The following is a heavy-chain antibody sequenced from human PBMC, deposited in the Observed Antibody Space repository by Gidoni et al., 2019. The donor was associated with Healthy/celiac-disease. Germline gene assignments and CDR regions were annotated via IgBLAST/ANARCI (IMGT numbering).Heavy chain of an antibody. CDR2: ISYDGSNK. Sequence: QVQLVESGGGVVQPGRSLRLSCAASGFTFSSYAMHWVRQAPGKGLEWVAVISYDGSNKYYADSVKGRFTISRDNSKNTLYLQMNSLRAEDTAVYYCAKGDHLRHIQLWFVEPPGIDYWGQGTLVTVSS. CDR3: AKGDHLRHIQLWFVEPPGIDY. CDR1: GFTFSSYA. D-gene: IGHD5-18*01. J-gene: IGHJ4*02. V-gene: IGHV3-30*04.